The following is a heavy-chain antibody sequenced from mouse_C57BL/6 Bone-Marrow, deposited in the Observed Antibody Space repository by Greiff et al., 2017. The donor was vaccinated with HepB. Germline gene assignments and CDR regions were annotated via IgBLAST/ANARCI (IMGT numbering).Heavy chain of an antibody. V-gene: IGHV1-18*01. CDR3: ARPNYSYYYAMDY. CDR1: GYTFTDYN. CDR2: INPNNGGT. Sequence: EVQLVESGPELVKPGASVKIPCKASGYTFTDYNMDWVKQSHGKSLEWIGDINPNNGGTIYNQKFKGKATLTVDKSSSTAYMELRSLTSEDTAVYYCARPNYSYYYAMDYWGQGTSVTVSS. D-gene: IGHD2-1*01. J-gene: IGHJ4*01.